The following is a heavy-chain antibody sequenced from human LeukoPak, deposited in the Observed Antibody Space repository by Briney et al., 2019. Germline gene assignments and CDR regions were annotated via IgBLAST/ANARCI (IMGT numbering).Heavy chain of an antibody. J-gene: IGHJ4*02. CDR3: ARGERAMATRKAGFDY. Sequence: GESLKISCTASGYDFANSWIGWVRQTPGKGLEWMGIIYPRDSDTIYSPSFQGQVTISADKSIRTAYLQWSSLTASDTAMDYCARGERAMATRKAGFDYWGQGTQVTVSS. CDR1: GYDFANSW. CDR2: IYPRDSDT. V-gene: IGHV5-51*01. D-gene: IGHD5-24*01.